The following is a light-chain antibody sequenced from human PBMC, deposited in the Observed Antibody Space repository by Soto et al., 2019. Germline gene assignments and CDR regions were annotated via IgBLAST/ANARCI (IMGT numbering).Light chain of an antibody. CDR3: SSYTSSSTLNV. CDR2: DVS. V-gene: IGLV2-14*01. J-gene: IGLJ1*01. Sequence: QSVLTQPASVSGSPGQSITISCTGTSSDVGGYNYVSWYQQHPGKAPKLMIYDVSNRPSGVSNRFSGSKSGNTASLTISGLQAKDEADYYCSSYTSSSTLNVFGTGTKLTVL. CDR1: SSDVGGYNY.